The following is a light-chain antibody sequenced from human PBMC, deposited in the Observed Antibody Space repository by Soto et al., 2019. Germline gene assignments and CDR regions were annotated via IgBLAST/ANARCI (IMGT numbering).Light chain of an antibody. CDR3: SSYTSSSTLV. CDR2: DVS. V-gene: IGLV2-14*03. J-gene: IGLJ2*01. CDR1: SSDVGGYSY. Sequence: QSALTQPASVSGSPGQSITISCTGTSSDVGGYSYVSWYQQHPGKAPKLIIYDVSNRPSGVSNLFSGSKSGNTASLTISGLQAEDEADYYCSSYTSSSTLVFGRGTKLTVL.